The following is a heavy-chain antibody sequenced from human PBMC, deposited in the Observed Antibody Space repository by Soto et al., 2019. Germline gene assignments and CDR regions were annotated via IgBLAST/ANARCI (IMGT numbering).Heavy chain of an antibody. CDR2: TCYSGSRT. CDR1: GFTLSSYW. D-gene: IGHD3-22*01. V-gene: IGHV3-23*01. CDR3: AALIVVVMYPDY. J-gene: IGHJ4*02. Sequence: GGSLRLSCSASGFTLSSYWMSWVRQAPGKGLEWVSATCYSGSRTYYADSVKGRFTISRDNSKNTLYLQMNSLRAEDTAVYYCAALIVVVMYPDYWGQGTLVTVSS.